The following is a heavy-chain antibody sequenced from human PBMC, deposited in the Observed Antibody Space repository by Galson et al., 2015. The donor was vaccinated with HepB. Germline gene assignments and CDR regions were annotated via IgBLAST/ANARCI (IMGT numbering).Heavy chain of an antibody. V-gene: IGHV5-10-1*01. D-gene: IGHD3-10*01. Sequence: QSGAEVKKPGESLRISCKGPGYSFTSYWISWVRQMPGKGLEWMGRIDPSDSYTNYSPSFQGHVTISADKSISTAYLQWSSLKASDTAMYYCARLGGSLIYYYYMDVWGKGTTVTVSS. CDR3: ARLGGSLIYYYYMDV. CDR2: IDPSDSYT. CDR1: GYSFTSYW. J-gene: IGHJ6*03.